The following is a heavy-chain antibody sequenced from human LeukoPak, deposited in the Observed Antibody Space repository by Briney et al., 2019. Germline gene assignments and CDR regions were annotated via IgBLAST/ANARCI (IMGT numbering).Heavy chain of an antibody. J-gene: IGHJ4*02. CDR3: ARDLRDIVVGPASMEEDGTDCFDY. CDR1: GSTFSSSS. V-gene: IGHV3-7*01. Sequence: PGGSLRPSYAASGSTFSSSSTNWVRQAPGKGLEWVAKIKQDRGEKYNVDSVNGRFTITRDNAKNSLYLQMNSLRVEDTAVYYCARDLRDIVVGPASMEEDGTDCFDYWGQGILVSVSS. CDR2: IKQDRGEK. D-gene: IGHD2-2*01.